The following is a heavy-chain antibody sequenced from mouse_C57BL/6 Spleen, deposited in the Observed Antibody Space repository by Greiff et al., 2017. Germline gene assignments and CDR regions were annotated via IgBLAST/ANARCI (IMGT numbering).Heavy chain of an antibody. Sequence: QVQLKESGAELVRPGASVKLSCKASGYTFTDYYINWVKQRPGQGLEWIARIYPGSGNTYYNEKFKGKATLTAEKSSSTAYMQLSSLTSEDSAVYFCANHYYGSSYWYFDVWGTGTTVTVSS. CDR3: ANHYYGSSYWYFDV. V-gene: IGHV1-76*01. J-gene: IGHJ1*03. D-gene: IGHD1-1*01. CDR1: GYTFTDYY. CDR2: IYPGSGNT.